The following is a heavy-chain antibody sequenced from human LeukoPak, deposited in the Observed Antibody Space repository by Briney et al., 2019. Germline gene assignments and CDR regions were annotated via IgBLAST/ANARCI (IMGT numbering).Heavy chain of an antibody. CDR3: ARAKTDRFGVVIKGYYYYGMDV. J-gene: IGHJ6*02. V-gene: IGHV3-11*01. CDR1: GFTFSDYY. CDR2: ISSSGSTI. Sequence: GGSLRLSCAASGFTFSDYYMSWIRQAPGKGLEWVSYISSSGSTIYYADSVRGRFTISRDNAKNSLYLQMNSLRAEDTAVYYCARAKTDRFGVVIKGYYYYGMDVWGQGTTVTVSS. D-gene: IGHD3-3*01.